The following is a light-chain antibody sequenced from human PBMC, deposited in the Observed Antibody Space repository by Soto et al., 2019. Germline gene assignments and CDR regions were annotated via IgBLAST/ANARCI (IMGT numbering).Light chain of an antibody. V-gene: IGLV2-14*01. Sequence: QSVLTQPASVSGSPGQSITISCTGTSSDIGGYHYVSWYQQQPGKAPKLMIYEVSNRPSGVSSRFSGSKSGNTASLTIAGLPADDATDYYCSSYTSSNTVIFGGGTKLTVL. CDR3: SSYTSSNTVI. J-gene: IGLJ2*01. CDR1: SSDIGGYHY. CDR2: EVS.